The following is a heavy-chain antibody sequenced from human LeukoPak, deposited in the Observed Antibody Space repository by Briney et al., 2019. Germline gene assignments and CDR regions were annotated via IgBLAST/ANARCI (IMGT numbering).Heavy chain of an antibody. Sequence: PGGSLRLSCAASGFSFSSYEMHWVRQAPGKGLEWVSDISYSGSTTYYADSVRGRFTTSRDNAKNLLYLQMHSLRAEDTAIYYCSLLAVASPQDYWGQGTLVTVSS. CDR1: GFSFSSYE. CDR2: ISYSGSTT. V-gene: IGHV3-48*03. CDR3: SLLAVASPQDY. J-gene: IGHJ4*02. D-gene: IGHD6-19*01.